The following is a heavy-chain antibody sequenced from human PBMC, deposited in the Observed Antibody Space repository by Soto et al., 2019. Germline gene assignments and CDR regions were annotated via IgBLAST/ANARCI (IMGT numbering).Heavy chain of an antibody. J-gene: IGHJ4*02. CDR1: GFTFSSYG. V-gene: IGHV3-33*01. CDR2: IWYDGSNK. Sequence: GGSLRLSCAASGFTFSSYGMHWVRQAPGKGLEWVAVIWYDGSNKYYADSVKGRFTISRDNSKNTLYLQMNSLRAEDTAVYYCASGNYYDSSGYYHFDYWGQGTLVTVSS. D-gene: IGHD3-22*01. CDR3: ASGNYYDSSGYYHFDY.